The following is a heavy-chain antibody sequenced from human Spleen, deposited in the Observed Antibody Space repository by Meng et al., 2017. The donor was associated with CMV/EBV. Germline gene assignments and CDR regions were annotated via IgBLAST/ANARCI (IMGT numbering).Heavy chain of an antibody. CDR2: ITASGNTI. V-gene: IGHV3-48*03. D-gene: IGHD3-10*01. CDR3: ARPQESPRV. Sequence: GESLKISCAASGFTFSSYEMNWVRQAPGKGLEWVSYITASGNTIYYADSVKGRFTISRDNAKNSLYLQMNSLGAEDTAVYYCARPQESPRVWGQGTTVTVSS. J-gene: IGHJ6*02. CDR1: GFTFSSYE.